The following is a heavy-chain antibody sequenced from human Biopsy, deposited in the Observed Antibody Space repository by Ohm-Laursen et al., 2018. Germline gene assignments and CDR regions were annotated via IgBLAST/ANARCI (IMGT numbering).Heavy chain of an antibody. D-gene: IGHD3-22*01. CDR3: VRGVDYYDPYHYYALDV. CDR2: INHSGRT. J-gene: IGHJ6*02. CDR1: GESFNGYY. V-gene: IGHV4-34*01. Sequence: TLSLTCPVYGESFNGYYWSWIRQTPGKGLEWIGEINHSGRTNYNPSFKSRVTISVDTSKNQFSLKVSLVTAADTAVYYCVRGVDYYDPYHYYALDVWGQGTTVTVSS.